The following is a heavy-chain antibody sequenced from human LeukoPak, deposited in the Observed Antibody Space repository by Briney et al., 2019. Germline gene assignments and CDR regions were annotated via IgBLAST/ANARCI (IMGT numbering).Heavy chain of an antibody. CDR2: IIPIFGTA. V-gene: IGHV1-69*01. CDR1: GGTFSSYA. J-gene: IGHJ4*02. Sequence: GSSVKVSCKASGGTFSSYAISWVRQAPGQGLEWMGGIIPIFGTANYAQKFQGRVTITADESTSTAYMELSSLRSEDTAVYYCAILQRQQQLVRGDYWGQGTLVTVSS. CDR3: AILQRQQQLVRGDY. D-gene: IGHD6-13*01.